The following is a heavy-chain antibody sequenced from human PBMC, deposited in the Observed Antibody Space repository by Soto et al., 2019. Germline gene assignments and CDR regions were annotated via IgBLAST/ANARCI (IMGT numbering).Heavy chain of an antibody. CDR1: GFTFGNYW. V-gene: IGHV3-7*01. D-gene: IGHD2-21*01. J-gene: IGHJ5*02. CDR2: IKQDGSER. Sequence: GSLRLSCAASGFTFGNYWMSWVRQAPGKGPEWVANIKQDGSERNYVDSVKGRFTISRDNAENSLYLQMNSLRVEDTGVYYCASARHIGPWGQGTLVTVSS. CDR3: ASARHIGP.